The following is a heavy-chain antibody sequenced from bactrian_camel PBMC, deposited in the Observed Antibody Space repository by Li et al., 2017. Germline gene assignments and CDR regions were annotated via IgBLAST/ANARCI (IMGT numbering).Heavy chain of an antibody. CDR1: GFTFDESD. Sequence: VQLVESGGGSVEAGESLRLSCTASGFTFDESDMGWYRQAPGKQCELVSMIRSDGATTHADSVEGRFTISRDNAKKTVYLQMNSLKPEDTAVYYCAADRNLIAAMNWCWGQGTQVTVS. J-gene: IGHJ4*01. CDR2: IRSDGAT. CDR3: AADRNLIAAMNWC. V-gene: IGHV3S53*01. D-gene: IGHD4*01.